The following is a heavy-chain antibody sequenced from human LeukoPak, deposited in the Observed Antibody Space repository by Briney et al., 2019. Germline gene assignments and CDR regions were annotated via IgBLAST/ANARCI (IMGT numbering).Heavy chain of an antibody. CDR2: IYHSGST. D-gene: IGHD3-3*01. Sequence: SETLSLTCVVSGGSISSTNWWSWVRQPPGKGLEWIGEIYHSGSTNYNPSLKSRVIISVDKSKNQFSPKLSSVTAADTAVYYCIGNGYYSLEYWGQGTLVTVSS. V-gene: IGHV4-4*02. CDR3: IGNGYYSLEY. J-gene: IGHJ4*02. CDR1: GGSISSTNW.